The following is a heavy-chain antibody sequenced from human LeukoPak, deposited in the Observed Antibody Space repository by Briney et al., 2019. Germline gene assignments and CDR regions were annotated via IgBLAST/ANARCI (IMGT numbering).Heavy chain of an antibody. J-gene: IGHJ4*02. CDR1: GFIFTNYF. D-gene: IGHD4-17*01. Sequence: GGSLRLSCAASGFIFTNYFMSWVRQAPGKGLDWVSSISAGGGVTSNADSVKGRFTISRDNSKNTLYLQMNSLRAEDTAMYYCAKAARTTVTYSFDSWGQGTLVTVSS. CDR2: ISAGGGVT. V-gene: IGHV3-23*01. CDR3: AKAARTTVTYSFDS.